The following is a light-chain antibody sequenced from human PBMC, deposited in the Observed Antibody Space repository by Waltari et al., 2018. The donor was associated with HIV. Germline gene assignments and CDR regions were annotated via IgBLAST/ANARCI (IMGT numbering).Light chain of an antibody. CDR3: QVWDSSSDHWV. V-gene: IGLV3-21*04. CDR2: DDS. Sequence: SYVLTQPPSVSVAPGKTAKIACEGDNLEIKSVHWYQQRPGQAPIQVIDDDSDRPAGITERFSGANSGNRATLSITRVEVGDEADYYCQVWDSSSDHWVFGGGTKLTVL. CDR1: NLEIKS. J-gene: IGLJ3*02.